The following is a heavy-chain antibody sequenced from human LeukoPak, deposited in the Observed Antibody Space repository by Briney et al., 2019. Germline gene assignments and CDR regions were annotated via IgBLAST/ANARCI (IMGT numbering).Heavy chain of an antibody. CDR3: ARQKAVVVVAATPDEDYGDYVDYYYYMDV. J-gene: IGHJ6*03. V-gene: IGHV3-7*01. CDR1: GYSINSNYY. D-gene: IGHD2-15*01. CDR2: IKEDGSEK. Sequence: ETLSLTCAVSGYSINSNYYWGWIRQPPGKGLEWVANIKEDGSEKYYVDSVKGRLTISRDNAKNSLSLQIKSLRAEDTAVYYCARQKAVVVVAATPDEDYGDYVDYYYYMDVWGKGTTVTVSS.